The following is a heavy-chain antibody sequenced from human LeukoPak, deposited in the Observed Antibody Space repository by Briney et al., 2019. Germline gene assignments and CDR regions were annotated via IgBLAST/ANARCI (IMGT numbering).Heavy chain of an antibody. Sequence: PGGSLRLSCAASGFTFSSFWMNWVRQAPGKGLGWVANIKQDGSERNYVDSVKGRSTISRDNAKNSLSLQMNSLRVEDTAVYYCARASVVVITPLDYWGQGTLVTVSS. D-gene: IGHD3-22*01. CDR3: ARASVVVITPLDY. CDR2: IKQDGSER. V-gene: IGHV3-7*03. CDR1: GFTFSSFW. J-gene: IGHJ4*02.